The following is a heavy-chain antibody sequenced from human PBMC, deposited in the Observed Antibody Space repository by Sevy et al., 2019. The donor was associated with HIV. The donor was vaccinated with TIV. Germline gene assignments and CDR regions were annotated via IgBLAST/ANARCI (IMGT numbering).Heavy chain of an antibody. J-gene: IGHJ5*02. CDR3: TRNGGAFDNGFDP. D-gene: IGHD2-8*01. Sequence: GGSLRLSCTASGFTFSSYDMNWVRQAPGKGLEWVSKISSSGSSLYYADSVKGRFTISRDNAKNSLNLQMNSLRAEDTAVYYCTRNGGAFDNGFDPWGQGTLVNVSS. CDR1: GFTFSSYD. V-gene: IGHV3-48*03. CDR2: ISSSGSSL.